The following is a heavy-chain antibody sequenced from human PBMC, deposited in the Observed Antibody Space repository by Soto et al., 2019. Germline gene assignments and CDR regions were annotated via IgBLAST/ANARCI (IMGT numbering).Heavy chain of an antibody. V-gene: IGHV1-46*01. Sequence: ASVKVSCKASGYTFTSYYMHWVRQAPGQGLEWMGIINPSGGSTSYAQKFQGRVTMTRDTSTSTVYMELSSLRSEDTAVYYCARVPMQTFFGVLIRAGFDPWGQGILVTLSS. CDR2: INPSGGST. CDR3: ARVPMQTFFGVLIRAGFDP. J-gene: IGHJ5*02. D-gene: IGHD3-3*01. CDR1: GYTFTSYY.